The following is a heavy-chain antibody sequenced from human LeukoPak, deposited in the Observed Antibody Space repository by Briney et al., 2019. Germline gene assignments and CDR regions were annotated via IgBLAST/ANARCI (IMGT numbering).Heavy chain of an antibody. Sequence: PSETLSLTCAVYGGSFSGYYWSWIRQPPGKGLEWIGEINHSGSTNYNPSLKSRVTISVDMSKNQFSLKLSSVTAADTAVYYCARAWGDSSSWYAEPNAFDIWGQGTMVTVSS. V-gene: IGHV4-34*01. CDR1: GGSFSGYY. D-gene: IGHD6-13*01. CDR3: ARAWGDSSSWYAEPNAFDI. CDR2: INHSGST. J-gene: IGHJ3*02.